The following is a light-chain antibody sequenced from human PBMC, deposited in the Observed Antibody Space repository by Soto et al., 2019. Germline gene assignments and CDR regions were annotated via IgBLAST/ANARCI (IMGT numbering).Light chain of an antibody. V-gene: IGLV2-14*01. CDR1: SSDVGGYNY. CDR2: DVS. Sequence: QSARTQPASVSGSPGQSITISCTGTSSDVGGYNYVSWYQQHPGKAPKLMIYDVSNRPSGVSNRFSGSKSGNTASLTISGLQAEDEADYYCSSYTVFGGGTKLTVL. CDR3: SSYTV. J-gene: IGLJ2*01.